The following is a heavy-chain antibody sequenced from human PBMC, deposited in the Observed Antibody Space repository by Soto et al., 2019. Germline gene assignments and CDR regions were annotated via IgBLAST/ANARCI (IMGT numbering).Heavy chain of an antibody. CDR3: ARDFKESQYYYYCMDV. V-gene: IGHV3-21*06. Sequence: GGSLRLSCVVSGFTFSSYSMNWVRQAPGKGLEWVSSISSSSNYTYYADSVKGRFTISRDNAKNSVYLQMNSLRAEDTAVYYCARDFKESQYYYYCMDVWGKGTTVTVSS. CDR1: GFTFSSYS. J-gene: IGHJ6*03. CDR2: ISSSSNYT. D-gene: IGHD3-10*01.